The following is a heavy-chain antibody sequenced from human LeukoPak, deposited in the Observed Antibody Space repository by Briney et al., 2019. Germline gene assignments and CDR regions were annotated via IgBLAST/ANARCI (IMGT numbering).Heavy chain of an antibody. J-gene: IGHJ4*02. CDR1: GYTFTSYG. Sequence: ASVKVSCKASGYTFTSYGISWVRQAPGQGLEWMGWISAYNGNTNYAQKLQGRVTMTTDTSTSTAYMELRSLRSDDTAVYYCARGRITMVRGVSPFGYWGQGTLVTVSS. CDR3: ARGRITMVRGVSPFGY. D-gene: IGHD3-10*01. CDR2: ISAYNGNT. V-gene: IGHV1-18*01.